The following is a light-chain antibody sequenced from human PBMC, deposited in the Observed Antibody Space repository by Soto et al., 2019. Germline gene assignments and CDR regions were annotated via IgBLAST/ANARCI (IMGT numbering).Light chain of an antibody. CDR2: SAT. V-gene: IGLV7-43*01. CDR3: LLYYGGAQQGV. J-gene: IGLJ2*01. CDR1: TGAVTSSYY. Sequence: QAVVTQEPSLTVSPGGTVTLTCASSTGAVTSSYYPNWFQQKPGQAPRSLIYSATNRHSWTPARFSGSLLGGKAALTLSGVPPEAEADYSCLLYYGGAQQGVFGGGTQLTVL.